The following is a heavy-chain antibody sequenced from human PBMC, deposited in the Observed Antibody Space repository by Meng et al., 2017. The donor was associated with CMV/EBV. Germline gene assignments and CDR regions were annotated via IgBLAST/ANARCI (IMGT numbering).Heavy chain of an antibody. CDR2: MNPNSGNT. D-gene: IGHD6-6*01. CDR1: GYTFTGYD. Sequence: ASVKVSCKASGYTFTGYDINWVRQATGQGLEWMGWMNPNSGNTGYAQKFQGRVTITRNSSISTAYMELSSLRSEDTAVYYCATWPYSSSYYYYGMDVWGQGTTVTVSS. V-gene: IGHV1-8*03. J-gene: IGHJ6*02. CDR3: ATWPYSSSYYYYGMDV.